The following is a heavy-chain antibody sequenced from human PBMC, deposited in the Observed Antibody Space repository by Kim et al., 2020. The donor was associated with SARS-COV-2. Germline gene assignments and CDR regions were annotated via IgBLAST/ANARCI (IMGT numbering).Heavy chain of an antibody. CDR3: ARLGSRRDYSGSGSYLGGFDI. V-gene: IGHV5-51*01. Sequence: GESLKISCKGSGYSFTIYWIGWVRQMPGKGLECMGIIYPGDSDTRYSPSFQGQVTISADKSIRTAYLQWSSLKASDTAMYYCARLGSRRDYSGSGSYLGGFDIWGQGTMVTVSS. J-gene: IGHJ3*02. D-gene: IGHD3-10*01. CDR1: GYSFTIYW. CDR2: IYPGDSDT.